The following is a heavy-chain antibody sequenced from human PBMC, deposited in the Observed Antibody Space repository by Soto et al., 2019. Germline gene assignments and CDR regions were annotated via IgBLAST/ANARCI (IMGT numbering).Heavy chain of an antibody. CDR3: AKDGRDIVVVPAANDY. V-gene: IGHV3-23*01. CDR1: GFTFSSYA. Sequence: GGSLRLSCAASGFTFSSYAMSWVRQPPGKGLEWVSAISGSGGSTYYADSVKGRFTISRDNSKSTLYLEMNSLRAEDTAVYHCAKDGRDIVVVPAANDYWGQGTLVTVSS. J-gene: IGHJ4*02. D-gene: IGHD2-2*01. CDR2: ISGSGGST.